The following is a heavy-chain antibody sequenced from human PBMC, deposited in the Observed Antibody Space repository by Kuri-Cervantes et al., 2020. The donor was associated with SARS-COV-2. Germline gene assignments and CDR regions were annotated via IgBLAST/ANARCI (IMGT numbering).Heavy chain of an antibody. CDR3: ARHLWSDGMDV. D-gene: IGHD2-8*02. CDR1: GGSIRSSSYY. CDR2: IYYSGST. V-gene: IGHV4-39*01. J-gene: IGHJ6*02. Sequence: ESLKISCTVSGGSIRSSSYYWGWIRQPPGKGLEWIGSIYYSGSTYYNPSLKSRVTISVDTSKNQFSLKLSSVTAADTAVYYCARHLWSDGMDVWGQGTTVTVSS.